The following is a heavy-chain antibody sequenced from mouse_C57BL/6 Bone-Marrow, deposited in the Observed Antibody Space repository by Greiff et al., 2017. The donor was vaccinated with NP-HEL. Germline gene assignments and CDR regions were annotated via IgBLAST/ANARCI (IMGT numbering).Heavy chain of an antibody. CDR1: GYAFSSSW. V-gene: IGHV1-82*01. J-gene: IGHJ3*01. D-gene: IGHD2-4*01. CDR2: IYPGDGDT. CDR3: ARYDCDGFAY. Sequence: QVHVKQSGPELVKPGASVKISCKASGYAFSSSWMNWVKQRPGQGLEWIGRIYPGDGDTNYNGKFKGKATLTADKSSSTAYMQLSSLTSEDSAVYFCARYDCDGFAYWGQGTLVTVSA.